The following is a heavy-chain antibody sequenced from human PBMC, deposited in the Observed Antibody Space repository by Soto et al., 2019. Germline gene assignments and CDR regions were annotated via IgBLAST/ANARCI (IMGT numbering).Heavy chain of an antibody. CDR3: ARDDAQNCSGGSCYSDAVDY. V-gene: IGHV1-18*01. Sequence: QVQLVQSGAEVKKPGASVKVSCKASGYTFTSYGISWVRQAPGQGLEWMGWISAYNGNTNYAQKLQGRVTMTTDTSTSTAYMELRSLRSDDTAVYYWARDDAQNCSGGSCYSDAVDYWGQGTLVTVSS. D-gene: IGHD2-15*01. CDR2: ISAYNGNT. J-gene: IGHJ4*02. CDR1: GYTFTSYG.